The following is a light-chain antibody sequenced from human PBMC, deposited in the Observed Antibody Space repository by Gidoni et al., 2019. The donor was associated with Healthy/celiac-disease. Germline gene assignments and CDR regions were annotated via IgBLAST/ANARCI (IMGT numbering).Light chain of an antibody. CDR3: QQSYSTPYS. CDR2: AAS. Sequence: DIQMTQSPSSLSASVGDRVTITCRASQSISSYLNWYQQKPGKAPKLLIYAASSSQSGVPSRFSGSGSVTDFTLTISSLQPEDFATYYCQQSYSTPYSFGQXTKLEI. V-gene: IGKV1-39*01. CDR1: QSISSY. J-gene: IGKJ2*03.